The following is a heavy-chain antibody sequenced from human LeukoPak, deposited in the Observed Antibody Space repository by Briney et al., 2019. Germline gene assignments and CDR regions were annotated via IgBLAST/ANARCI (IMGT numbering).Heavy chain of an antibody. Sequence: GGSLRLSCAASGFTFSSYAMHWVRQAPGKGLEGVAVISYDGSNKYYADSVKGRFTISRDNSKNTLYLQMNSLRAEDTAVYYCASSSWKRWYFDYWGQGTLVTVSS. J-gene: IGHJ4*02. CDR3: ASSSWKRWYFDY. D-gene: IGHD2-2*01. CDR2: ISYDGSNK. CDR1: GFTFSSYA. V-gene: IGHV3-30*04.